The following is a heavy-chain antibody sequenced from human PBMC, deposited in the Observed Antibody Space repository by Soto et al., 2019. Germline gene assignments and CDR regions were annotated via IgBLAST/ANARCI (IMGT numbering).Heavy chain of an antibody. V-gene: IGHV3-23*01. J-gene: IGHJ4*02. CDR2: ISGSGGST. CDR1: GFTFSSYA. CDR3: AKRTYYYDSSGYSCRYFDY. D-gene: IGHD3-22*01. Sequence: EVQLLESGGGLVQPGGSLRLSCAASGFTFSSYAMSWVRQAPGKGLEWVSAISGSGGSTYYADSVKGRFTISRDNSKNTLYLQMNSLRAEDTAVYYCAKRTYYYDSSGYSCRYFDYWGQGTLVTVSS.